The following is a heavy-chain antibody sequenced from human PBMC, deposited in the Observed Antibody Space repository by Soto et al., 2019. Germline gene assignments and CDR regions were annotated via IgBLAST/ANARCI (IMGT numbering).Heavy chain of an antibody. J-gene: IGHJ3*02. CDR1: GFTFSSYS. CDR3: ARDRGYNWNYDAFDI. D-gene: IGHD1-7*01. V-gene: IGHV3-48*01. Sequence: GGSLRLSCAASGFTFSSYSMNWVRQAPGKGLEWVSYISSSSSTIYYADSVKGRFTISRDNAKNSLYLQMNSLRAEDTAVYYCARDRGYNWNYDAFDIWGQGTMVTVSS. CDR2: ISSSSSTI.